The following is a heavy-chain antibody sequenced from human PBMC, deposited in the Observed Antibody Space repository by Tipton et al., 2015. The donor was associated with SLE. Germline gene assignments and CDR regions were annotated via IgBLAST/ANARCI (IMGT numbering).Heavy chain of an antibody. Sequence: GSLRLSCTVSGGSISSYYWSWIRQPPGKGLEWIGYIYTSGSTNYNPSLKSRVTISVDTSKNQFSLKLSSVTAADTAVYYCARVPLGPDSAFDIWGQGTMVTVSS. CDR3: ARVPLGPDSAFDI. CDR1: GGSISSYY. V-gene: IGHV4-4*08. D-gene: IGHD7-27*01. CDR2: IYTSGST. J-gene: IGHJ3*02.